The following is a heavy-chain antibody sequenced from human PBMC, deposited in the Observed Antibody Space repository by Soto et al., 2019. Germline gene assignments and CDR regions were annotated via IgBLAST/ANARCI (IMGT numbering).Heavy chain of an antibody. CDR1: GGSISSGSSY. V-gene: IGHV4-61*05. CDR2: IYYSGNT. D-gene: IGHD3-16*01. CDR3: ASVGVNDYLDP. J-gene: IGHJ5*02. Sequence: PSETLSLTCTVSGGSISSGSSYWGWNRQPPGKGLEWIGYIYYSGNTNYNPSLRSRVTISVDTSKNQFSLKLSSVTAADTAVYYCASVGVNDYLDPWGQGTLVTVSS.